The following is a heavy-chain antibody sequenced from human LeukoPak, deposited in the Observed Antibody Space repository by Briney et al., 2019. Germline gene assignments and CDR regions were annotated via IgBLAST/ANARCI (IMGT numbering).Heavy chain of an antibody. V-gene: IGHV3-53*01. CDR3: ASSRPGSYYIYFDY. Sequence: GGSLRLSCAASGFTVSSNYMSWVRQAPGKGLEWVSVIYSGGSTYYADSVKGRFTISRDNSKNTLYLQMNSLRAEDTAVYYCASSRPGSYYIYFDYWGQGTLVTVSS. J-gene: IGHJ4*02. CDR2: IYSGGST. CDR1: GFTVSSNY. D-gene: IGHD3-10*01.